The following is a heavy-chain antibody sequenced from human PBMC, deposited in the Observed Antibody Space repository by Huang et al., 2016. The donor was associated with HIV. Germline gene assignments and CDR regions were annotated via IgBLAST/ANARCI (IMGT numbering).Heavy chain of an antibody. CDR2: ISGSGSI. Sequence: QVQLQQWGAELLKPSETLSLTCAVSGGSFSGHYWTWIRQPPGRGLEWIGEISGSGSITYNPALKSRVSMSGDTAQSQFSLKLNSVTAADTAIYYCARMFKYDSGGYWGNDAFDIWGQGTMVTVSS. D-gene: IGHD3-22*01. J-gene: IGHJ3*02. CDR3: ARMFKYDSGGYWGNDAFDI. V-gene: IGHV4-34*02. CDR1: GGSFSGHY.